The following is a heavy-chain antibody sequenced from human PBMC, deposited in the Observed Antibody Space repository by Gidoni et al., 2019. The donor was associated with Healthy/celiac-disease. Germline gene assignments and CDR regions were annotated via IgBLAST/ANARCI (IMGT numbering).Heavy chain of an antibody. D-gene: IGHD2-2*01. CDR3: ARAHIVVVPAAPGR. V-gene: IGHV3-7*01. CDR2: IKQDGSEK. J-gene: IGHJ4*02. Sequence: EVQLVESGGGLVQPGGSLRLSCAGKGLEWVANIKQDGSEKYYVDSVKGRFTISRDNAKNSLYLQMNSLRAEDTAVYYCARAHIVVVPAAPGRWGQGTLVTVSS.